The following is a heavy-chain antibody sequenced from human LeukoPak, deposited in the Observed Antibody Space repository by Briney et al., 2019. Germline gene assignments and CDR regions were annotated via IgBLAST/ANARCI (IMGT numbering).Heavy chain of an antibody. J-gene: IGHJ4*02. CDR3: ARGRGWYPDY. Sequence: GGSLRLSCATSGFTFSSYEMNWVRQAPGKGLEWVSYISSSGSTIYYADSVKGRFTISRDNAKNSLYLQMNSLRAEDTAVYYCARGRGWYPDYWGQGTLVTVSS. D-gene: IGHD6-19*01. CDR1: GFTFSSYE. CDR2: ISSSGSTI. V-gene: IGHV3-48*03.